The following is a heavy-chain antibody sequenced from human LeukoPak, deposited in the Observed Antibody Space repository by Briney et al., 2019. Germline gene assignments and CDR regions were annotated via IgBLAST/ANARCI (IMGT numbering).Heavy chain of an antibody. CDR2: IRYDGSNK. D-gene: IGHD4-17*01. V-gene: IGHV3-30*02. Sequence: GGSLRLSCAASGFTFSSYGMHWVRQAPGKGLEWVAFIRYDGSNKYYADSVKGRSTIPRDNSKNTLYLQMNSLRAEDAAVYYCAKELGDYGKDWGQGTLVTVSS. CDR3: AKELGDYGKD. CDR1: GFTFSSYG. J-gene: IGHJ4*02.